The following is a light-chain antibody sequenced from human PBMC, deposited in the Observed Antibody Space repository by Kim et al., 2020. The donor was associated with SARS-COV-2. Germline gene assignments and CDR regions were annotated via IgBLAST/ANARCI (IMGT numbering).Light chain of an antibody. CDR2: DND. V-gene: IGLV1-51*01. J-gene: IGLJ2*01. Sequence: QSMLTQPPSVSAAPGQKVTISCSGSSSNIGNNYVSWYQQLPGTAPKLLIYDNDKRPSGIPDRFSGSKSGTSATLGITGLQTGDEADYYCGTWDSSLSAAVFGGGTQLTV. CDR3: GTWDSSLSAAV. CDR1: SSNIGNNY.